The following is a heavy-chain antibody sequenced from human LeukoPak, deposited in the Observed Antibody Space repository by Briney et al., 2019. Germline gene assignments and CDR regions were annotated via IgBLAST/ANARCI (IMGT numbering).Heavy chain of an antibody. CDR1: GGSISSGSYY. CDR3: ARSPIYDSSGYYYVGSYYYYMDV. D-gene: IGHD3-22*01. CDR2: IYYSGST. J-gene: IGHJ6*03. V-gene: IGHV4-39*01. Sequence: SETLSLTCTVSGGSISSGSYYWCWIRQPPGKGLEWIGSIYYSGSTYYNPSLKSRVTISVDTSKNQFSLRLSSVTAADTAVYYCARSPIYDSSGYYYVGSYYYYMDVWGKGTTVTVSS.